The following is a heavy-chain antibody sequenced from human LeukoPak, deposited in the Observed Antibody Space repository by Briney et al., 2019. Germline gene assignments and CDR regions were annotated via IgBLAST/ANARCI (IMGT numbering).Heavy chain of an antibody. D-gene: IGHD4-17*01. Sequence: GGSLRLSCAASGFTFSDYTMNWVRQAPGKGLEWVSSISSSGTYKYYADSVKGRFTISRDNAQNSLYLQMNSLRAEDSSVYYCARPTTVTTISADAFDIWGQGTMVTASS. CDR2: ISSSGTYK. J-gene: IGHJ3*02. CDR3: ARPTTVTTISADAFDI. CDR1: GFTFSDYT. V-gene: IGHV3-21*01.